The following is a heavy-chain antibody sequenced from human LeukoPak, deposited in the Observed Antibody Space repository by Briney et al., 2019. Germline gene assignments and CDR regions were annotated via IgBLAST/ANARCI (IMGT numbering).Heavy chain of an antibody. CDR3: ARGPAYSGSYSPFDY. CDR1: GYTFTSYG. V-gene: IGHV1-18*01. Sequence: ASVKVSCKASGYTFTSYGISWVRQAPGQGLEWMGWISAYNGNTNYAQKLQGRVTMTTDTSTSTAYMELRSLRSEDTAVYYCARGPAYSGSYSPFDYWGQGTLVTVSS. D-gene: IGHD1-26*01. J-gene: IGHJ4*02. CDR2: ISAYNGNT.